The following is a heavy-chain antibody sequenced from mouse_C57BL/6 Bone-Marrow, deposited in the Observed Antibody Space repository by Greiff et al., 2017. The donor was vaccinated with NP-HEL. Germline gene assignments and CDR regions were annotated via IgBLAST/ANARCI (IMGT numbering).Heavy chain of an antibody. CDR3: ARRGLGLHWYFDV. CDR1: GYTFTSYW. D-gene: IGHD3-1*01. V-gene: IGHV1-55*01. Sequence: QVQLKQPGAELVKPGASVKMSCKASGYTFTSYWITWVKQRPGQGLEWIGDIYPGSGSTNYNEKFKSKATLTVDTSSSTAYMQLSSLTSEDSAVYYCARRGLGLHWYFDVWGTGTTVTVSS. J-gene: IGHJ1*03. CDR2: IYPGSGST.